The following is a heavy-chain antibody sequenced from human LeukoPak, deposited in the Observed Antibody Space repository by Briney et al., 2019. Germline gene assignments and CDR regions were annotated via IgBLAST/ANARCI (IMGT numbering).Heavy chain of an antibody. CDR3: AREVSSSWYYVDY. CDR1: GFTFTDYY. Sequence: PGGSLRLSCAASGFTFTDYYMSWIRQAPGKGLEWLSYISGSSSHTNYADSVKGRFTISRDNAKNSLYLQMNSLRAEDTAVYYCAREVSSSWYYVDYWGQGTLVTVSS. CDR2: ISGSSSHT. V-gene: IGHV3-11*06. D-gene: IGHD6-13*01. J-gene: IGHJ4*02.